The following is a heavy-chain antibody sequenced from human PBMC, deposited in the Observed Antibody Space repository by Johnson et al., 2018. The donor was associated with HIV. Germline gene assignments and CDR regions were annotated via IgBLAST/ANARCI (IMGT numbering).Heavy chain of an antibody. Sequence: VQLVESGGGVVQPGRSLRLSCAASGFTFSSYAMSWVRQAPGKGLEWVSAISGSGGSTYYADHVKGRVTISRDNAKNSLYLQMNSLRAEDTALYYCAREMVVAGAFDIWGQGTMVTVSS. CDR1: GFTFSSYA. V-gene: IGHV3-23*04. J-gene: IGHJ3*02. CDR3: AREMVVAGAFDI. D-gene: IGHD2-21*01. CDR2: ISGSGGST.